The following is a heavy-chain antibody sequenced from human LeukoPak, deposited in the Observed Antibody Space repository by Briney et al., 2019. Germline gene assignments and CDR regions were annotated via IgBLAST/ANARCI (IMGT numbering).Heavy chain of an antibody. J-gene: IGHJ4*02. Sequence: GGSLRLSCAASGFTFSSYAMSWVRQAPGKGLEWVSAISGSGGSTYYADSVKGRFTISRDNSKNTLYLQMNSLRAEDTAVYYCAKAGGERLAAAGTLFDYWGQGTLVTVSS. CDR3: AKAGGERLAAAGTLFDY. V-gene: IGHV3-23*01. CDR1: GFTFSSYA. D-gene: IGHD6-13*01. CDR2: ISGSGGST.